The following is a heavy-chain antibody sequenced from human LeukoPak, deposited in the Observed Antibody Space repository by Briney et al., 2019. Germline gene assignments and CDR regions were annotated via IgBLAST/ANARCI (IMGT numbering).Heavy chain of an antibody. D-gene: IGHD1-26*01. V-gene: IGHV3-30*18. CDR1: GFTFSSYG. Sequence: PGGSLRLSCAASGFTFSSYGMHWVRQAPGKGLEWVAVISYDGSNKYYADSVKGRFTISRDNSKNTLYLQMNSLRAEDTAVYYCAKEREWELPDDYWGQGTLVTVSS. J-gene: IGHJ4*02. CDR3: AKEREWELPDDY. CDR2: ISYDGSNK.